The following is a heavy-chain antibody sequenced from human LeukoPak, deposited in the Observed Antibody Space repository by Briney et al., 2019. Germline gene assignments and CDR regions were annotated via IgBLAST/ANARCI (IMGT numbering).Heavy chain of an antibody. V-gene: IGHV4-31*03. D-gene: IGHD1-26*01. J-gene: IGHJ4*02. CDR1: GGSVSRGGYY. Sequence: PSETLSLTCTVSGGSVSRGGYYWNWIRQHPGKGLEWIGFTSYSVGTYYNPSLMSRITISVDRSQNQFSLKMRDVTAADTAVYFCATADWESFYFDSWGQGALVAVSS. CDR3: ATADWESFYFDS. CDR2: TSYSVGT.